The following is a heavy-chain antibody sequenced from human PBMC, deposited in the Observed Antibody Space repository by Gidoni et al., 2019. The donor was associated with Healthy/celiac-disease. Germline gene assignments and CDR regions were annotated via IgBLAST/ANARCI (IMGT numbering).Heavy chain of an antibody. CDR1: GCSISRSRYY. D-gene: IGHD3-3*01. V-gene: IGHV4-39*01. Sequence: QLQLQDSGPGLVKPSETLSLTCTVSGCSISRSRYYWGWFRQPPGKGLEWIGSIYYSGSTYYNPSLKSRVTISVETSKNQFSLKLSSVTAADTAVYYCATTTHYDFWSGYSTYYYYYDMDVWGKGTTVTVSS. CDR2: IYYSGST. CDR3: ATTTHYDFWSGYSTYYYYYDMDV. J-gene: IGHJ6*04.